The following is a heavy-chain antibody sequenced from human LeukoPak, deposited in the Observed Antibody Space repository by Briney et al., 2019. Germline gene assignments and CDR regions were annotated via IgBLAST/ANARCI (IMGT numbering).Heavy chain of an antibody. CDR1: GGTLSSYA. J-gene: IGHJ3*02. V-gene: IGHV1-69*05. Sequence: SVKVSCKASGGTLSSYAISWVRQAPGQGLEWMGGIIPIFGTANYAQKFQGRVTITTDESTSTAYMELSSLRSEDTAVYYCASWYYGSGSYYTPAKGSFDIWGQGTMVTVSS. CDR2: IIPIFGTA. CDR3: ASWYYGSGSYYTPAKGSFDI. D-gene: IGHD3-10*01.